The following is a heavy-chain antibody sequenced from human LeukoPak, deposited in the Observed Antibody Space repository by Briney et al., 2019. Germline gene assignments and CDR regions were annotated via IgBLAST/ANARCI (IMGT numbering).Heavy chain of an antibody. D-gene: IGHD6-25*01. CDR2: FDPEDGGT. CDR3: VKCAAGPDHYHP. Sequence: EASVKVSCKVSGYTVTELSMHWVRPAPGKGPEWMGRFDPEDGGTLYAQKFQGRVTMTEDTSTDTAYMELSSLRSDDTAVYYCVKCAAGPDHYHPWGQGTLVTVSS. CDR1: GYTVTELS. J-gene: IGHJ5*02. V-gene: IGHV1-24*01.